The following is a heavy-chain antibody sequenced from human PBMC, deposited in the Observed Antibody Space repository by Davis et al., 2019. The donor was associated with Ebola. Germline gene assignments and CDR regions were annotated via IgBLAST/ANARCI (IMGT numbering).Heavy chain of an antibody. CDR3: ASPEV. CDR2: IYYSGST. J-gene: IGHJ4*02. Sequence: MPSETLSLTCTVSGGSISTRDYYWAWIRQPPGKGLEWIGYIYYSGSTNYNPSLKSRVTISVDTSKNQFSLKLSSVTAADTAVYYCASPEVWGQGTLVTVSS. V-gene: IGHV4-61*05. CDR1: GGSISTRDYY.